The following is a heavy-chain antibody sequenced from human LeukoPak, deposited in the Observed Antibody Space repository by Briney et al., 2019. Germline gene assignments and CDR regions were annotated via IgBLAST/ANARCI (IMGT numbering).Heavy chain of an antibody. CDR2: IIPIFGTA. CDR1: GGTLSSYA. V-gene: IGHV1-69*05. Sequence: GASVKVSCKASGGTLSSYAISWVRQAPGQGLEWMGGIIPIFGTANYAQKFQGRVTITTDESTSTAYMELSSLRSEDTAVYYCARQAPSSSYISSHRYYYYYMDVWGKGTTVTVSS. D-gene: IGHD6-6*01. CDR3: ARQAPSSSYISSHRYYYYYMDV. J-gene: IGHJ6*03.